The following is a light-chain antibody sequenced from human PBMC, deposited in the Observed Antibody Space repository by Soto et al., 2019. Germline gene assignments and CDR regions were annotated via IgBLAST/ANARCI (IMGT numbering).Light chain of an antibody. J-gene: IGLJ2*01. CDR1: SSNIGRNS. V-gene: IGLV1-47*02. CDR2: TNN. Sequence: QSVLTQPPSASGTPGQKVTISCSGGSSNIGRNSVYWYQQLPGTAPRLLIYTNNQRPSGVPDRFSGSKSGTSASLVVSGPRSEDEADYYCATWDDSLNGVVFGGGTKRPS. CDR3: ATWDDSLNGVV.